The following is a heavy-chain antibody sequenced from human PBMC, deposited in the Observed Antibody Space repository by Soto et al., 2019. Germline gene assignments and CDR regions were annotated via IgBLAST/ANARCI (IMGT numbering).Heavy chain of an antibody. CDR2: ISSSSSTI. Sequence: GGSLRLSCAASGFTFSSYSMNWVRQAPGKGLEWVSYISSSSSTIYYADSVKGRFTISRDNAKNPLYLQMNSLRAEDTAVYYCARLDYYDSSGPGDYWGQGTLVTVSS. V-gene: IGHV3-48*01. CDR3: ARLDYYDSSGPGDY. D-gene: IGHD3-22*01. J-gene: IGHJ4*02. CDR1: GFTFSSYS.